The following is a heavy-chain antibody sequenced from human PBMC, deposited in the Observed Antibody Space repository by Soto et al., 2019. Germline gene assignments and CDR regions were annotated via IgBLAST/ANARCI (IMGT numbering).Heavy chain of an antibody. CDR2: IIPIFGTA. CDR3: AGGAQDFWSGYYSYYYGMDV. CDR1: GGTFSSYA. Sequence: ASVKVSCKASGGTFSSYAISWVRQAPGQGLEWMGGIIPIFGTANYAQKFQGRVTITADESTSTAYMELSSLRSEDTAVYYCAGGAQDFWSGYYSYYYGMDVWGQGTTVTVSS. V-gene: IGHV1-69*13. J-gene: IGHJ6*02. D-gene: IGHD3-3*01.